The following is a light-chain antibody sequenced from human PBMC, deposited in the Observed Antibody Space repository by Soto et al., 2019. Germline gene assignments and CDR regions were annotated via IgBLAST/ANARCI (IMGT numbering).Light chain of an antibody. J-gene: IGKJ2*01. V-gene: IGKV1-5*03. CDR2: KAS. Sequence: DIQMTQSPSTLSASVGDRVTITCRASQSISSWLAWYQQKPGKAPKLLIYKASSLESEVPSRFSGSGSGTEFTLTISSLQPDDFATYSYQQYNSYPYTFGQGTKLEIK. CDR3: QQYNSYPYT. CDR1: QSISSW.